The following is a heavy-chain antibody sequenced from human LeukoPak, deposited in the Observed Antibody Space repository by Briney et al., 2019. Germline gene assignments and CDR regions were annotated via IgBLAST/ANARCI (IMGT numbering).Heavy chain of an antibody. D-gene: IGHD3-16*02. CDR3: ARVGGRYSPLGY. Sequence: GGSLRLSCAASGFTFSSYWMSWARQAPGRGLEWVENIKQDGGEKYYVDSVKGRFTISRDNDKNSLFLQMTSLRAEDTAVYYCARVGGRYSPLGYWGQGTLVTVSS. CDR2: IKQDGGEK. V-gene: IGHV3-7*01. J-gene: IGHJ4*02. CDR1: GFTFSSYW.